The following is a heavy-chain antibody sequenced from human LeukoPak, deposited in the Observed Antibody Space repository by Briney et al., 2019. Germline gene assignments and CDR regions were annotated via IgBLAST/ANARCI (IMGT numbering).Heavy chain of an antibody. CDR2: IYYSGST. CDR3: ARAKEVYYDSSDTDAFDS. CDR1: GGSISSYY. V-gene: IGHV4-59*01. Sequence: SGALSLTCTVSGGSISSYYWSWIRQPPGKGLEWIGYIYYSGSTNYNPAFKRRVTISVDTSTNQFSLKLSSVIAADTAVYYCARAKEVYYDSSDTDAFDSWGQGTTVTVSS. J-gene: IGHJ3*02. D-gene: IGHD3-22*01.